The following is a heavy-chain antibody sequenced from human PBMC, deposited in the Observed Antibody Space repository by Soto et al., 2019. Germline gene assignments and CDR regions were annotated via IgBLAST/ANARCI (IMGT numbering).Heavy chain of an antibody. D-gene: IGHD6-13*01. CDR3: ARDNSRTFPAATGDKKSDSSGWWFDP. V-gene: IGHV1-46*03. J-gene: IGHJ5*02. CDR2: INPAGSVT. Sequence: QVQLLQSGAEVKKPGASVKVSCKASGISFINHYVHWVRQAPGQGPEWMGVINPAGSVTVYALKRQDRVTVTRNTSTSTVYMELNSLTSEDTAIYYCARDNSRTFPAATGDKKSDSSGWWFDPWGQGTLVTVSS. CDR1: GISFINHY.